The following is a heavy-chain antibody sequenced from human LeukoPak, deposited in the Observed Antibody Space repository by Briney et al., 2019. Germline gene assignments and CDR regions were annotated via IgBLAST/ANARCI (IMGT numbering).Heavy chain of an antibody. Sequence: GGSLRLSCAASGFSVSSSYMNWVCQAPGRGLEWVAVNSGESTNYADSVKGRFTISRDSSKNTLYLQMNSLRAEDTAVYYCARAIAVAGNWWFDPWGQGTLVTVSS. CDR2: NSGEST. CDR1: GFSVSSSY. CDR3: ARAIAVAGNWWFDP. J-gene: IGHJ5*02. D-gene: IGHD6-19*01. V-gene: IGHV3-53*01.